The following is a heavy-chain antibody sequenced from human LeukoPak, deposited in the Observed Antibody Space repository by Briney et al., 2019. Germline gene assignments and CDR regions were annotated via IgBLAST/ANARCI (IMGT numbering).Heavy chain of an antibody. Sequence: GGSLRLSCAASGLTFNIYAMSWVRQAPGKGLEWVSAISNNGGYTYYADSVQGRFTISRDNSKSTLCLQMNSLRAEDTAVYYCAKQLGYCSDGSCYFPYWGQGTLVTVSS. CDR2: ISNNGGYT. D-gene: IGHD2-15*01. CDR1: GLTFNIYA. CDR3: AKQLGYCSDGSCYFPY. J-gene: IGHJ4*02. V-gene: IGHV3-23*01.